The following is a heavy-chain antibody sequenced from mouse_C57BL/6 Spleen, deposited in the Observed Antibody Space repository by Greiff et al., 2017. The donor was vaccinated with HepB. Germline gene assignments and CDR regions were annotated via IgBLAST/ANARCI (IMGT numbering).Heavy chain of an antibody. D-gene: IGHD2-5*01. V-gene: IGHV1-18*01. CDR3: ARAYYSNFYFDV. CDR2: INPNNGGT. J-gene: IGHJ1*03. Sequence: EVQLQQSGPELVKPGASVKIPCKASGYTFTDYNMDWVKQSHGKSLEWIGDINPNNGGTIYNQKFKGKATLTVDKSSSTAYMELRSLTSEDTAVYYCARAYYSNFYFDVWGTGTTVTVSS. CDR1: GYTFTDYN.